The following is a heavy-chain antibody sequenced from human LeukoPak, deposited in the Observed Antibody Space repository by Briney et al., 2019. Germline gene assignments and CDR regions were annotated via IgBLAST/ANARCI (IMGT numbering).Heavy chain of an antibody. CDR2: IIPILGIA. V-gene: IGHV1-69*02. CDR1: GGTFSSYT. D-gene: IGHD6-13*01. Sequence: SVKVSCKASGGTFSSYTISWVRQAPGQGLEWIGRIIPILGIANYAQKFQGRVTVTADKSTSTAYMELSSLRSEDTAVYYCASDGSSSPEDFDYWGQGTLVTVSS. CDR3: ASDGSSSPEDFDY. J-gene: IGHJ4*02.